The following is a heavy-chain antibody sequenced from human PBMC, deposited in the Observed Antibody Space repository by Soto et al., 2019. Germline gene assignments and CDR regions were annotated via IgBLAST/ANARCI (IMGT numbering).Heavy chain of an antibody. J-gene: IGHJ6*02. CDR3: ASRTEDIVVVVAATPPYYYYYGMDV. V-gene: IGHV1-69*01. D-gene: IGHD2-15*01. Sequence: QVQLVQSGAEVKKPGSSVKVSCKASGGTFSSYAISWVRQAPGQGLEWMGGIIPIFGTANYAQKFQGRVTITADEYTSTAYMELSILRSEDTAVYYCASRTEDIVVVVAATPPYYYYYGMDVWGQGTTVTVSS. CDR2: IIPIFGTA. CDR1: GGTFSSYA.